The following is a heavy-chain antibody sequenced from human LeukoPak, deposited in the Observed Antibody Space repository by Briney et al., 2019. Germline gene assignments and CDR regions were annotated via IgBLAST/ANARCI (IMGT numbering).Heavy chain of an antibody. V-gene: IGHV1-18*04. J-gene: IGHJ4*02. CDR1: GYPFTSFG. CDR2: ISAYNGDT. Sequence: EASVKVSCKASGYPFTSFGITWVRRAPGQGLEWMGWISAYNGDTRYAQKFQGRVAMTTDTSTSTAYMELRNLRSDDTAVYYCARAPPGLNYGPGDYWGQGTLVTVSS. D-gene: IGHD3-10*01. CDR3: ARAPPGLNYGPGDY.